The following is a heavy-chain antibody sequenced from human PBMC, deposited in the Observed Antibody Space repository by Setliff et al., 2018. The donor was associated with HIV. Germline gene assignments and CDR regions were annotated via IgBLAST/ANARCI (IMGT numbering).Heavy chain of an antibody. CDR1: DFTFSSYA. V-gene: IGHV3-30*02. J-gene: IGHJ4*02. CDR3: AKGAAAGPNHFFDY. CDR2: IRYDGSNK. Sequence: GGSLSLSCAPSDFTFSSYAMHWVRQAPGKGLEWVSFIRYDGSNKYYAASVKGRFTISRDNSKNTLYLQMNSLRPEDTAVYYCAKGAAAGPNHFFDYWGQGTLVTVSS. D-gene: IGHD6-13*01.